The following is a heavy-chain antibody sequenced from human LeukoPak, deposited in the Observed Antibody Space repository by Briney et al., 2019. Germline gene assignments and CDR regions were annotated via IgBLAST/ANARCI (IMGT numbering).Heavy chain of an antibody. D-gene: IGHD5-24*01. CDR2: LNSNSGNT. V-gene: IGHV1-8*01. J-gene: IGHJ4*02. CDR1: EYTLTNYD. Sequence: ASVKVSCKASEYTLTNYDINWVRQATGQGLEWMGWLNSNSGNTGYAQRFQGRVTITRDTSISTAYMELSSLRSEDTAVYYCAAAVRGITNYYFNYWGQGTLVTVSS. CDR3: AAAVRGITNYYFNY.